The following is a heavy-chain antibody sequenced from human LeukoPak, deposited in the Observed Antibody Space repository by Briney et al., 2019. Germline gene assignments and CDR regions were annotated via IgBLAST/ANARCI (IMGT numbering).Heavy chain of an antibody. CDR2: IYHSGST. D-gene: IGHD3-22*01. CDR1: GYSISSGYY. J-gene: IGHJ3*02. Sequence: SETLSLTCTVSGYSISSGYYWGWIRQPPGKGLEWIGSIYHSGSTYYNPSLKSRVTISVDTSKNQFSLKLSSVTAADTAVYYCARPYYDSSGYFHPHAFDIWGQGTMVTVSS. CDR3: ARPYYDSSGYFHPHAFDI. V-gene: IGHV4-38-2*02.